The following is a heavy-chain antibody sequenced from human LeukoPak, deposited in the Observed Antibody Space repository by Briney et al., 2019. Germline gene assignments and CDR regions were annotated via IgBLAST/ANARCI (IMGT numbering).Heavy chain of an antibody. CDR2: ISGSGDNT. CDR3: AKESTVTPGSVNWFDP. D-gene: IGHD4-17*01. J-gene: IGHJ5*02. V-gene: IGHV3-23*01. Sequence: GGSLRLSCAASGFTFSSHGMSWVRQAPGKGLEWVSTISGSGDNTYYAESVKGRFTISRDNSKNRLYLKMNSLRAEDTAVYYCAKESTVTPGSVNWFDPWGQGTLVTVSS. CDR1: GFTFSSHG.